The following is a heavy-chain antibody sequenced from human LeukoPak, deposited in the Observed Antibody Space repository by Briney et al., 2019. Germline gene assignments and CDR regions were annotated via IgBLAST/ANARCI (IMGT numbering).Heavy chain of an antibody. CDR3: ARGGYCSSTSCNYNWFDP. CDR2: IYYSGST. Sequence: PSETLSLTCTVSGGSISSYYWSWIRQPPGKGLEWIGYIYYSGSTNYNPSLKSRVTISVDTSKNQFSLKLSSVTAADTAVYYCARGGYCSSTSCNYNWFDPWGQGTLVTVSS. D-gene: IGHD2-2*01. V-gene: IGHV4-59*12. CDR1: GGSISSYY. J-gene: IGHJ5*02.